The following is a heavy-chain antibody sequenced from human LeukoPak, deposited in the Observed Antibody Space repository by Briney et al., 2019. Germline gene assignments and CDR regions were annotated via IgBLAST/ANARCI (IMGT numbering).Heavy chain of an antibody. V-gene: IGHV3-66*01. CDR2: IYSGGST. D-gene: IGHD6-13*01. CDR3: AKDQQGSSWYSVYYYYYMDV. CDR1: GFTVSSNY. J-gene: IGHJ6*03. Sequence: GGSLRLSCAASGFTVSSNYMSWVRQAPGKGLEWVSVIYSGGSTYYADSVKGRFTISRDNSKNTLYLQMNSLRAEDTAVYYCAKDQQGSSWYSVYYYYYMDVWGKGTTVTVSS.